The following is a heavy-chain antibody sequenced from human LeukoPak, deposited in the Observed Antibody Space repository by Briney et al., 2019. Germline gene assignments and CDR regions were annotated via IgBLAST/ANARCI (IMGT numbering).Heavy chain of an antibody. D-gene: IGHD4-17*01. CDR1: GYTFTGYY. J-gene: IGHJ4*02. Sequence: ASVKVSCKASGYTFTGYYMHWVRPAPGQGLEWMGWINPNSGGTNYAQKFQGRVTMTRDTSISTAYMELSRLRSDDTAVYYCARVVRARDYGACGYWGQGTLVTVSS. CDR3: ARVVRARDYGACGY. CDR2: INPNSGGT. V-gene: IGHV1-2*02.